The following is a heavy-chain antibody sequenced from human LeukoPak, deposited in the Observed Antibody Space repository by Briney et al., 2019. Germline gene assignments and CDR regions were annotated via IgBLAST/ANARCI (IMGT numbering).Heavy chain of an antibody. V-gene: IGHV3-23*01. CDR3: AQTGGLVPGRYFVY. J-gene: IGHJ4*02. CDR1: GFTFSSYA. Sequence: QTGGSLRLSCAASGFTFSSYAMSWVRQAPGKGLEWVSAISGSGGSTYYADSVKGRFTISRDNSKNTLYLQMSSLRAEDTAVYYCAQTGGLVPGRYFVYWGQGTLVTVSS. D-gene: IGHD6-6*01. CDR2: ISGSGGST.